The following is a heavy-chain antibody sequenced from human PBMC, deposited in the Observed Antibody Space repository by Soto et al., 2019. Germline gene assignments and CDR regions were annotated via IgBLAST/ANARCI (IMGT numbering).Heavy chain of an antibody. J-gene: IGHJ5*02. CDR3: ATDTYYYDSSGYLFYWFDP. CDR2: FDPEDGET. D-gene: IGHD3-22*01. CDR1: GYTLTELS. V-gene: IGHV1-24*01. Sequence: SVKVSCKVSGYTLTELSMHWVRQAPGKGLEWMGGFDPEDGETIYAQKFQGRVTMTEDTSTDTAYMELSSLRSEDTAVYYCATDTYYYDSSGYLFYWFDPWGQGTLVTVSS.